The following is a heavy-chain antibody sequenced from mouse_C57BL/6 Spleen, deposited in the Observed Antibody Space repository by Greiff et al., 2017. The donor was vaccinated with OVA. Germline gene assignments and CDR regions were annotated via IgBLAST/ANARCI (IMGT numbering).Heavy chain of an antibody. CDR2: INPYNGGT. D-gene: IGHD2-4*01. J-gene: IGHJ4*01. CDR1: GYTFTDYY. V-gene: IGHV1-19*01. Sequence: EVQLQQSGPVLVKPGASVKMSCKASGYTFTDYYMNWVKQSHGKSLEWIGVINPYNGGTSYNQKFKGKATLTVDKSSSTAYMELNSLTSEDSAVYDCARGGVYDYDYAMDYWGQGTSVTVSS. CDR3: ARGGVYDYDYAMDY.